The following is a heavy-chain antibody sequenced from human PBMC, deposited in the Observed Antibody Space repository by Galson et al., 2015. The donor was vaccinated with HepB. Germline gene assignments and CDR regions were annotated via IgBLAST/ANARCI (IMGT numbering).Heavy chain of an antibody. V-gene: IGHV3-53*04. CDR2: IYSGGST. CDR1: GFTVSSNY. Sequence: SLRLSCAASGFTVSSNYMSWVRQAPGKGLEWVSVIYSGGSTYYADSVKGRFTISRHNSKNTLYLQMNSLRAEDTAVYYCARGRPRGVAATSTYFDYWGQGTLVTVSS. D-gene: IGHD2-15*01. J-gene: IGHJ4*02. CDR3: ARGRPRGVAATSTYFDY.